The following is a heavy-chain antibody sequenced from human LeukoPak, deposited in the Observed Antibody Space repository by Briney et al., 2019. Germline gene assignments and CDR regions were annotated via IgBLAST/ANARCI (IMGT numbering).Heavy chain of an antibody. V-gene: IGHV4-34*01. J-gene: IGHJ4*02. CDR2: INHSGST. Sequence: SETLSLTCAVYGGSFSGYYWSWIRQPPGKGLEWIGEINHSGSTNYNPSLKSRVTISVDTSKNQFSLKLSSVTAADTAVYYCARAKNHLVPAAIWSRGSFDYWGQGTLVTVSS. CDR1: GGSFSGYY. CDR3: ARAKNHLVPAAIWSRGSFDY. D-gene: IGHD2-2*01.